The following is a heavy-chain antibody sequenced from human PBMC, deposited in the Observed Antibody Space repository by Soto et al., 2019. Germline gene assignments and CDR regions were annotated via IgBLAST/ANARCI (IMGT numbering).Heavy chain of an antibody. J-gene: IGHJ6*02. V-gene: IGHV3-23*01. D-gene: IGHD5-18*01. CDR2: ISGSSGSI. CDR3: AKGMGRYSYVNYGMDV. CDR1: KVTFSNYA. Sequence: GWSLRLCCAASKVTFSNYAMSGVRQAQGEGLQWVSGISGSSGSIDYADSVKVRFTISRDNSKNTLYLQMNSLRAEDTAVYYCAKGMGRYSYVNYGMDVWGQATTVTVSS.